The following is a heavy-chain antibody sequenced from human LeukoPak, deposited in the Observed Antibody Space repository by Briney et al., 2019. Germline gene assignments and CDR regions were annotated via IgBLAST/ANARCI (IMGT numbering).Heavy chain of an antibody. CDR2: IYYSGGT. Sequence: SETLSLTCTVSGGSISSYYWSWIRQPPGKGLEWIGYIYYSGGTNYNPSLKSRVTISVDTSKNQFSLKLSSVTAADTAVYYCASLSYSNYVGYYYGMDVWGQGTTVTVSS. D-gene: IGHD4-4*01. CDR1: GGSISSYY. CDR3: ASLSYSNYVGYYYGMDV. J-gene: IGHJ6*02. V-gene: IGHV4-59*08.